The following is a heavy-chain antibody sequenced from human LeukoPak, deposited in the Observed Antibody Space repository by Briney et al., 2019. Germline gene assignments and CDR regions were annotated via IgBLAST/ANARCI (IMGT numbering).Heavy chain of an antibody. CDR3: ARGVYAFDI. J-gene: IGHJ3*02. V-gene: IGHV3-30*02. CDR1: GFTFSSYW. Sequence: GGSLRLSCAASGFTFSSYWMSWVRQAPGKGLGWVAFIRYDGSNKYYADSVKGRFTISRDNSKNTLYLQMNSLRAEDTAVYYCARGVYAFDIWGQGTKVTVSS. CDR2: IRYDGSNK.